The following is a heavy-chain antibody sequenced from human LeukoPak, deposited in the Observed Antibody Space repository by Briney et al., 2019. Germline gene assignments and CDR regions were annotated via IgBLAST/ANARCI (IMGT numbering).Heavy chain of an antibody. CDR1: GFTFSSYS. D-gene: IGHD4-17*01. CDR2: ISSSSSYI. Sequence: GGSLRLSCAASGFTFSSYSMNWVRQAPGKGLEWVSSISSSSSYIYYADSVKGRFTISRDNAKNSLYLQVNSLRAEDTAVYYCARGDYGDYLWYFDYWGQGTLVTVSS. J-gene: IGHJ4*02. CDR3: ARGDYGDYLWYFDY. V-gene: IGHV3-21*01.